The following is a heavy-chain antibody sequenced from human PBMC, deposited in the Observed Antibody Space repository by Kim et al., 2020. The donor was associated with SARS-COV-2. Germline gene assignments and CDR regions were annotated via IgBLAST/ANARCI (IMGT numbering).Heavy chain of an antibody. V-gene: IGHV4-61*02. D-gene: IGHD2-2*01. Sequence: SETLSLTCTVSGGSISSGSYYWSWIRQPAGKGLEWIGRIYTSGSTNYNPSLKSRVTISVDTSKNQFSLKLSSVTAADTAVYYCARETFVVSTFDYWGQGTLVTVSS. J-gene: IGHJ4*02. CDR2: IYTSGST. CDR3: ARETFVVSTFDY. CDR1: GGSISSGSYY.